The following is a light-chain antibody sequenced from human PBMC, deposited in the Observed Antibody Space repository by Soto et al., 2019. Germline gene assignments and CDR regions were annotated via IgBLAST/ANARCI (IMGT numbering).Light chain of an antibody. CDR2: DAS. CDR1: QSVSSY. Sequence: EIVLTQSPATLSLSPGERATLSCRASQSVSSYLAWYQQKPGQAPRLLIYDASNRATGIPARFSGSGSGTDFTLTSSSLEPEDFEVYYCQQRSNWPLFGPGTKVEIK. CDR3: QQRSNWPL. J-gene: IGKJ3*01. V-gene: IGKV3-11*01.